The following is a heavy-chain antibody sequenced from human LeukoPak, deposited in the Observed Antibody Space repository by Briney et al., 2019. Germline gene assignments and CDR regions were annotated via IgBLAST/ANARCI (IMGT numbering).Heavy chain of an antibody. CDR1: GGTNYA. CDR3: ARRYCTNGVCYHDRGAFDI. D-gene: IGHD2-8*01. Sequence: SVKVSCKVSGGTNYAISWLRQAPGQGLEWMGGIIPMFDVANSAQKFQGRVTITADKSTSTAYMELSSLRSEDTAMYYCARRYCTNGVCYHDRGAFDIWGQGTMVTVS. J-gene: IGHJ3*02. CDR2: IIPMFDVA. V-gene: IGHV1-69*10.